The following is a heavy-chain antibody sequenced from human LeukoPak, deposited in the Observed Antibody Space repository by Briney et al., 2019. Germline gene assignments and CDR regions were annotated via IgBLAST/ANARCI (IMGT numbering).Heavy chain of an antibody. CDR2: ISAYNGNT. J-gene: IGHJ6*03. CDR3: ARGLRELRWLQFGSLGNYYMDV. Sequence: ASVKVSCKASGYTFTSYGISWVRQAPGQGLEWMGWISAYNGNTNYAQKLQGRVTITRNTSISTAYMELSSLRSEDTAVYYCARGLRELRWLQFGSLGNYYMDVWGKGTTVTISS. V-gene: IGHV1-18*01. CDR1: GYTFTSYG. D-gene: IGHD5-24*01.